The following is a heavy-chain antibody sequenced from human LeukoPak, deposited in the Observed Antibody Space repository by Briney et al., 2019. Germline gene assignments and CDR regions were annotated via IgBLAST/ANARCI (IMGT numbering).Heavy chain of an antibody. V-gene: IGHV4-30-4*01. CDR3: ARVGRIYYDSSGYTYYFDY. CDR2: IYYSWKT. Sequence: KSSETLSLTCTVSGGSISSGDYYWSWLRQPQGRGRVWIGNIYYSWKTYANPSRKSRVTISVDTSKNPFSLKLSSVTAADTAVYYCARVGRIYYDSSGYTYYFDYWGQGTLVTVSS. J-gene: IGHJ4*02. CDR1: GGSISSGDYY. D-gene: IGHD3-22*01.